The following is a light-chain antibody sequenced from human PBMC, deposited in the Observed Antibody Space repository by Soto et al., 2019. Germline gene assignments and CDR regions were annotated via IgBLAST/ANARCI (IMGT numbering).Light chain of an antibody. CDR1: SSDVGGYNY. CDR2: DLS. Sequence: QSALTQPRSVSGSPGQSVTISCTGTSSDVGGYNYVSWYQQHPGKAPKLMIYDLSKRPSGVPDRFSGSKSGNTASLTISGLQAEYEADYFGCSYAGSYTKVFGGGTKVTVL. V-gene: IGLV2-11*01. CDR3: CSYAGSYTKV. J-gene: IGLJ2*01.